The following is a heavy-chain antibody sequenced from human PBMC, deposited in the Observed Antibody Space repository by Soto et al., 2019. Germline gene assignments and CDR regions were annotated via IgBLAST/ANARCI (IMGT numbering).Heavy chain of an antibody. CDR3: ARDLRRGGVGYGMDI. CDR1: GFAFTSYA. CDR2: INAGNGNS. J-gene: IGHJ6*02. V-gene: IGHV1-3*05. D-gene: IGHD3-16*01. Sequence: QVQLVQSGAEEKKPGASVKISCKASGFAFTSYAIHWVRQAPGQRLEWMGWINAGNGNSKYSHKLQGSVTSTRDTSASPAYMELGGLKSEHTAVYYCARDLRRGGVGYGMDIWGQGTTVTVSS.